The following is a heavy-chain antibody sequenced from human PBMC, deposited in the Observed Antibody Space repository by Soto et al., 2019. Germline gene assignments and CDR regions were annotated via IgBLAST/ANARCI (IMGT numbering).Heavy chain of an antibody. V-gene: IGHV1-3*01. CDR3: ARRPGGPDGPGDY. Sequence: QVQLVQSGAEVKKPGASVKVSCKASGYTFTSYAMHWVRQAPGQRHEWMGWINAGNGNTKYSQKFPGRVTITRDPAASTAYMEPSSLRSEDTAVYYCARRPGGPDGPGDYWGQGTLVTVSS. CDR2: INAGNGNT. J-gene: IGHJ4*02. CDR1: GYTFTSYA. D-gene: IGHD2-15*01.